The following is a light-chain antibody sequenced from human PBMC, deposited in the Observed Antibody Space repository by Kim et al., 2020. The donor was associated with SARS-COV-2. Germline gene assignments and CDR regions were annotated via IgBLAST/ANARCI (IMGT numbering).Light chain of an antibody. CDR3: QQYGGFRWT. CDR1: LSVDGVY. J-gene: IGKJ1*01. Sequence: APGERATLSCGASLSVDGVYLAWYQRRPGQAPRLLISGASSRATGIPDRFSGSGAGTDFTLTISRLEPEDFAVYYCQQYGGFRWTFGQGTKMDIK. CDR2: GAS. V-gene: IGKV3-20*01.